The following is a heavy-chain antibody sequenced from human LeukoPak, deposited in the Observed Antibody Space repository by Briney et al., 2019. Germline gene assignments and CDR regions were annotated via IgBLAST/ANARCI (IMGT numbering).Heavy chain of an antibody. CDR1: GGTFSSYA. J-gene: IGHJ3*02. V-gene: IGHV1-69*13. D-gene: IGHD3-22*01. Sequence: ASVKVSCKASGGTFSSYAISWVRQAPGQGLEWMGGIIPIFGTANYAQKFQGRVTITADESTSTAYMELSSLRSEDTAVYYCARGGAYYYDSSGYYYGRHTWGAFDIWGQGTMVTVSS. CDR3: ARGGAYYYDSSGYYYGRHTWGAFDI. CDR2: IIPIFGTA.